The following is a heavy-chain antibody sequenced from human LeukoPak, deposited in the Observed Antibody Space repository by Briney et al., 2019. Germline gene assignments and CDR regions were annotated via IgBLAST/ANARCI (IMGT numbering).Heavy chain of an antibody. CDR1: GGSISSYY. CDR2: IYSSGST. J-gene: IGHJ4*02. D-gene: IGHD2-21*02. Sequence: SETLSLTCTVSGGSISSYYWSWIRQPPGKGLEWIGYIYSSGSTNYNPSLKSRITISVDTSKNQFSLKLSSVTVADTAVYYCARFAYCGGHCWYYFDYWGQGSLVTVSS. CDR3: ARFAYCGGHCWYYFDY. V-gene: IGHV4-59*01.